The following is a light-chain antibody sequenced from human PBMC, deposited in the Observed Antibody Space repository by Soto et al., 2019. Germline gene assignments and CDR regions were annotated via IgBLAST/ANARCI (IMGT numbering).Light chain of an antibody. CDR2: DAS. CDR3: QQRSNWPST. V-gene: IGKV3-11*01. Sequence: EIVLTQSPATLSLSPGERAPLSCRASQSVSSYLAWYQQKPGQAPRLLIYDASNRATGIPARFSGSGSGTDFTLTISSLEPEDFAVYYCQQRSNWPSTFGQGTRLEIK. J-gene: IGKJ5*01. CDR1: QSVSSY.